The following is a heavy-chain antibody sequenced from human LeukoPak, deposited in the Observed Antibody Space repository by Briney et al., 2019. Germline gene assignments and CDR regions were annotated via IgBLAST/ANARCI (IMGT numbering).Heavy chain of an antibody. V-gene: IGHV3-74*01. CDR2: INSDRSST. D-gene: IGHD5-12*01. Sequence: GGSLTLSCAPSGFTFSSYWMHWVRPAPGKGLVWVSRINSDRSSTRYADSAKGLFTLSRDNAKNTLYLEMNSLRAEDTAVYYCARISGYDSVVTYFVYWGEGTLVTVSS. CDR1: GFTFSSYW. J-gene: IGHJ4*02. CDR3: ARISGYDSVVTYFVY.